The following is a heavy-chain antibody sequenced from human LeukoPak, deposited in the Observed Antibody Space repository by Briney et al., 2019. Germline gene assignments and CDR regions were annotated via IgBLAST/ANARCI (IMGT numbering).Heavy chain of an antibody. CDR1: GGSISSHY. J-gene: IGHJ4*02. Sequence: SETLSLMCTVSGGSISSHYWSWIRQPPGKGLEWIGYIYYTGSTNYNPSLKSRVTISVDTSKNQFSLNLSSVTAADTAVYYCATTENSSGWFAYWGQGTLVTVSS. CDR2: IYYTGST. V-gene: IGHV4-59*08. CDR3: ATTENSSGWFAY. D-gene: IGHD6-19*01.